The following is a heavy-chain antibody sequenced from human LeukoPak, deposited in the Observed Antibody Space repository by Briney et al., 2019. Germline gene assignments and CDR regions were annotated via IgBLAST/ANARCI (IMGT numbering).Heavy chain of an antibody. CDR3: ARDLESSTSG. J-gene: IGHJ4*02. CDR2: ISSSSSTI. D-gene: IGHD2-2*01. V-gene: IGHV3-48*01. Sequence: GGSLRLSCAAPGFTFSSYSMNWVRQAPGKGLEWVSYISSSSSTIYYADSVKGRFTISRDNAKNSLYLQMNSLRAEDTAVYYCARDLESSTSGWGRGTLVTVSS. CDR1: GFTFSSYS.